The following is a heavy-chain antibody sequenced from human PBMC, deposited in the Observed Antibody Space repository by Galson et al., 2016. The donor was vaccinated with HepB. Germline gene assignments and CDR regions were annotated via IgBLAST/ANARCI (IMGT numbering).Heavy chain of an antibody. Sequence: SETLSLTCGVSGGSFSGYYWSWIRQSPGKGLEWIGEINHSGGTYYNPSLKSRVTMSVDTSKKQFSLKLSSVTAADTAVCYCARRGTLTYDPSGYFYYWGQGTLVTVSS. CDR2: INHSGGT. D-gene: IGHD3-22*01. J-gene: IGHJ4*02. V-gene: IGHV4-34*01. CDR3: ARRGTLTYDPSGYFYY. CDR1: GGSFSGYY.